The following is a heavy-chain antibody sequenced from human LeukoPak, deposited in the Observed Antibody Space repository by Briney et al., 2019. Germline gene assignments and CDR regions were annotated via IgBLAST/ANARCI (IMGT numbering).Heavy chain of an antibody. CDR2: ISYEGSKQ. D-gene: IGHD6-19*01. V-gene: IGHV3-30-3*01. CDR3: ARAPHTSGWYFAFDY. J-gene: IGHJ4*02. CDR1: GFTFSTYT. Sequence: GKSLRLSCAASGFTFSTYTMHWVRQAPGKGLEWVALISYEGSKQNYADSVKGRFTISRDNSQNTLYLEMSGLRTEDTAVCYCARAPHTSGWYFAFDYWGQGTLVTVSS.